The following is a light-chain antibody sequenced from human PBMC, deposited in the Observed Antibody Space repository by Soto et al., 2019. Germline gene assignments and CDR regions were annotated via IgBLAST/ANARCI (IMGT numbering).Light chain of an antibody. CDR3: CSFAAGSTRYV. CDR2: EGS. CDR1: SSDVGSYNL. Sequence: QSVLTQPASVSGSPGQSITISCTGTSSDVGSYNLVSWYQHHPGKARKLMIYEGSKRPSGVSNRFSGSKSGNTASLTISGLQAEDEADYYCCSFAAGSTRYVFGTGTKVTV. V-gene: IGLV2-23*01. J-gene: IGLJ1*01.